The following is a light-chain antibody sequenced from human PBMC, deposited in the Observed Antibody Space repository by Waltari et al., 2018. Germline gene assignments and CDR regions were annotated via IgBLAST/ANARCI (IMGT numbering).Light chain of an antibody. Sequence: EVVLTQSPGTLSLSPGETATLSCRASQSIGRYLVWYQQKSGQAPRLLIYGASTRATGIPDRFSGSGSGTDFSLTIRRLEAEDFAVYYCQNHERLPATFGQGTKVEMK. CDR2: GAS. CDR3: QNHERLPAT. V-gene: IGKV3-20*01. CDR1: QSIGRY. J-gene: IGKJ1*01.